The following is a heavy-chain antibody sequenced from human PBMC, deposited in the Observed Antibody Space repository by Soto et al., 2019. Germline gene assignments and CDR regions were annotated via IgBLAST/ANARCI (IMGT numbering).Heavy chain of an antibody. CDR3: TTYPRPDAEGYSFDY. CDR1: GGSISGSY. D-gene: IGHD2-15*01. J-gene: IGHJ4*02. CDR2: IHYSGST. V-gene: IGHV4-59*01. Sequence: SETLSLTCTVSGGSISGSYWSWIRQTPGKVLEWVGYIHYSGSTNYNPSLKSRVTMSVDSAKNQFSLQLSSVTAADTAVYFCTTYPRPDAEGYSFDYWGQGALVTVTS.